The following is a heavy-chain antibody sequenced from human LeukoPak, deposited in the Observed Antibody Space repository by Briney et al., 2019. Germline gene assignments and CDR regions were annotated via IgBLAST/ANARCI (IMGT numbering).Heavy chain of an antibody. Sequence: ASVKVSCKASGYTFTSYGISWVRQAPGQGLEWMGWMNPNSGNTGYAQKFQGRVTMTRNTSISTAYMELSSLRSEDTAVYYCARKRAAPRWFDPWGQGTLVTVSS. CDR2: MNPNSGNT. CDR1: GYTFTSYG. CDR3: ARKRAAPRWFDP. J-gene: IGHJ5*02. V-gene: IGHV1-8*02. D-gene: IGHD6-13*01.